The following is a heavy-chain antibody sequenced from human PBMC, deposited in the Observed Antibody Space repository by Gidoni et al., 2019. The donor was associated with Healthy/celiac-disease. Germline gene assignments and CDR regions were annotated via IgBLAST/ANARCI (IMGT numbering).Heavy chain of an antibody. CDR2: IIPIFGTA. D-gene: IGHD3-3*01. Sequence: PGSSVKVSCKASGGTFSSYAISWVRQAPGQGLEWMGGIIPIFGTANYAQKFQGRVTITADESTSTAYMELSSLRSEDTAVYYCARVAFASTPTNNRNYDFWSGPPYYYYYYGMDVWGQGTTVTVSS. CDR3: ARVAFASTPTNNRNYDFWSGPPYYYYYYGMDV. V-gene: IGHV1-69*01. CDR1: GGTFSSYA. J-gene: IGHJ6*02.